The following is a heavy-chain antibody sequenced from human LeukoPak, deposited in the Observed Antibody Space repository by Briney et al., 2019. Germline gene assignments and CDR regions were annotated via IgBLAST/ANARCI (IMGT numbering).Heavy chain of an antibody. V-gene: IGHV1-69*01. J-gene: IGHJ3*02. D-gene: IGHD6-13*01. CDR3: GRAYSSSSYDAFDI. Sequence: SVKVSCKASGGIFSSYAISWVRQAPGQGLEWMGGIIPIFGTANYAQKFQGRVTITADESTSTAYMELSSLRSEDTAVYYCGRAYSSSSYDAFDIWGQGTMVTVSS. CDR1: GGIFSSYA. CDR2: IIPIFGTA.